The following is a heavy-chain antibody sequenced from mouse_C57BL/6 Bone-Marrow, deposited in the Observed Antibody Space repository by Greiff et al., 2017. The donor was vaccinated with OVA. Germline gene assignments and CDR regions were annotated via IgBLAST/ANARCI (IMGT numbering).Heavy chain of an antibody. CDR2: INYDGSST. V-gene: IGHV5-16*01. D-gene: IGHD2-4*01. Sequence: EVLLVESEGGLVQPGSSMKLSCTASGFTFSDYYMAWVRQVPEKGLEWVANINYDGSSTYYLDSLKSRFIISRDNAKNILYLQMSSLKSEDTATYYCAREGDDYDSFAYWGKGTLVTVSA. CDR1: GFTFSDYY. CDR3: AREGDDYDSFAY. J-gene: IGHJ3*01.